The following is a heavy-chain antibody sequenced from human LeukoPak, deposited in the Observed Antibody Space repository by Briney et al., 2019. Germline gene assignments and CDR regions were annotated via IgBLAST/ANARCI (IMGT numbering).Heavy chain of an antibody. D-gene: IGHD6-13*01. V-gene: IGHV3-23*01. CDR2: ISGSGGST. CDR3: AKDHRSSWSYYYGMDV. J-gene: IGHJ6*02. Sequence: GGSLRLSCAASGFTFSSYAMGWVRQAPGKGLEWVSAISGSGGSTYYADSVKGRFTISRDNSKNTLYLQMNSLRAEDTAVYYCAKDHRSSWSYYYGMDVWGQGTTVTVSS. CDR1: GFTFSSYA.